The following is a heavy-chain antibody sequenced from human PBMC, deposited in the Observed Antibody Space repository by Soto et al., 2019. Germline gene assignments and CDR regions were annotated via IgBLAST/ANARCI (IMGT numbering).Heavy chain of an antibody. V-gene: IGHV2-70*04. J-gene: IGHJ4*02. Sequence: SGPTLVNPTQTLTLTCTFSAFSLSTGGVGVGWIRQPPGKALEWLARMEWDDERFYSTSLRTRLTISKDTSKNQVVLTMTSMDPVDTATYYCARAYSGAYCSFDFWGQGTLVTVSS. CDR2: MEWDDER. D-gene: IGHD1-26*01. CDR1: AFSLSTGGVG. CDR3: ARAYSGAYCSFDF.